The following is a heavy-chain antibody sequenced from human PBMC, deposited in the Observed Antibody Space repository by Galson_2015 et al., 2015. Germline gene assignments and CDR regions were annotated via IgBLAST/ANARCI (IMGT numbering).Heavy chain of an antibody. J-gene: IGHJ5*02. CDR3: ARGRITIGP. CDR1: GFTFSIYA. V-gene: IGHV3-7*01. CDR2: IKQDGSEK. Sequence: SLRLSCAASGFTFSIYAMSWFRQAPGKGLEWVANIKQDGSEKNYVDSVEGRFTISRDNAKNSLYLQMNSLRAEDTAVYYCARGRITIGPWGQGTLVTVSS. D-gene: IGHD3-3*01.